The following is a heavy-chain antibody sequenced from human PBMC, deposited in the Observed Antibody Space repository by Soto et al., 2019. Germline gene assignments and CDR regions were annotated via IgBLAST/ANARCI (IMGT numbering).Heavy chain of an antibody. CDR2: INPNSGDT. Sequence: ASVKVSCKTSGYTFSGYYMFWVRQAPGQGLEWMGWINPNSGDTNYAQKFQGRVTMTRDTSMSTAYMELSSLRSEDTAVYYCAREKAGTDSSGYAFDIWGQGTMVTVSS. CDR1: GYTFSGYY. CDR3: AREKAGTDSSGYAFDI. J-gene: IGHJ3*02. D-gene: IGHD3-22*01. V-gene: IGHV1-2*02.